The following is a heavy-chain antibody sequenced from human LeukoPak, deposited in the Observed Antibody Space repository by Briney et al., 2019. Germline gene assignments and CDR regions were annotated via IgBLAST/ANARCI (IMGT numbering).Heavy chain of an antibody. Sequence: GGSLRLSCVASGFPFSSYWMTWVRQAPGKGLEWVSSISSSSSYIYYADSVKGRFTISRDNAKNSLYLQMNSLRAEDTAVYYCARDPNPYDSSGYYYEENYWGQGTLVTVSS. CDR2: ISSSSSYI. V-gene: IGHV3-21*01. D-gene: IGHD3-22*01. J-gene: IGHJ4*02. CDR1: GFPFSSYW. CDR3: ARDPNPYDSSGYYYEENY.